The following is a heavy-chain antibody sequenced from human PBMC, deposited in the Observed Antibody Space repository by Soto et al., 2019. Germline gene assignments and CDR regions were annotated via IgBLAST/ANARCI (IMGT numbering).Heavy chain of an antibody. Sequence: QVQLVQSGAEVKKPGSSVKVSCKASGGTFSSYAISWVRQAPGQGLEWMGGIIPIPGTANYAQKFQGRVTITADESTSTAYMELSTLTPDVTAAHSFGRAPGSSTSIEIYPDHYYGMDVWGQGTTVTVSS. J-gene: IGHJ6*02. V-gene: IGHV1-69*01. CDR3: GRAPGSSTSIEIYPDHYYGMDV. CDR1: GGTFSSYA. D-gene: IGHD2-2*01. CDR2: IIPIPGTA.